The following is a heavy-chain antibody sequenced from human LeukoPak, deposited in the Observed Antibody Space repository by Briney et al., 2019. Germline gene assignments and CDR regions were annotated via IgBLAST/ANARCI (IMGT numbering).Heavy chain of an antibody. CDR3: ARQDNYDSSGYYPYYFDY. Sequence: SETLSLTCTVSGGSISSYYWSWIRQPPGKGLEWIGYIYYSGSTNYNPSLKSRVTISVDTSKNQFSLKLSSVTAADTAVYYCARQDNYDSSGYYPYYFDYWGQGTLVTVSS. J-gene: IGHJ4*02. CDR2: IYYSGST. V-gene: IGHV4-59*01. CDR1: GGSISSYY. D-gene: IGHD3-22*01.